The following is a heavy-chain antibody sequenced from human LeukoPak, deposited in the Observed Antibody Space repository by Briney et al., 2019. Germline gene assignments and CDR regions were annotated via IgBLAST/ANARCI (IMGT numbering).Heavy chain of an antibody. CDR1: GGTFSSYA. D-gene: IGHD4-17*01. J-gene: IGHJ4*02. V-gene: IGHV1-69*05. CDR3: ARGIYGDYALGY. CDR2: IIPIFGTA. Sequence: GSSVEVSCKASGGTFSSYAISWVRQAPGQGLEWMGGIIPIFGTANYAQKFQGRVTITTDESTSTAYMELSSLRSEDTAVYYCARGIYGDYALGYWGQGTLVTVSS.